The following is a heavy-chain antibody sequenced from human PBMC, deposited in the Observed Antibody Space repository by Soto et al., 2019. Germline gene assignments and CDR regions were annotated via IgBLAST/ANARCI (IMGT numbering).Heavy chain of an antibody. Sequence: QVQLVESGGGVIQPGTSLSLSCGSSGFTFRSFGMYWVRQAPGKGLEWVAVVSYDGNHKYYADSVKGRFTVSRDNAKNMLYLQMNSLRGEDTAVYYCAKDVGQQLVLNYGMDVWGQGITVTVSS. D-gene: IGHD6-13*01. V-gene: IGHV3-30*18. CDR1: GFTFRSFG. CDR2: VSYDGNHK. CDR3: AKDVGQQLVLNYGMDV. J-gene: IGHJ6*02.